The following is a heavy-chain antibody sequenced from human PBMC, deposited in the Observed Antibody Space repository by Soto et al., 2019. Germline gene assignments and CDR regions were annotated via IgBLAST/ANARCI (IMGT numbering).Heavy chain of an antibody. J-gene: IGHJ6*02. Sequence: QVQLQESGPGLVKPSQTLSLTCTVSGDSISRNGYFWTWIRQHPGKGLEWIVYIYYSGSSYYNPSLKSRVIISVDTSKNHFSLNLTAVTAADTAVYYCARGTMLRGPGYYYAMDVWGQGTTVTVSS. D-gene: IGHD3-10*01. CDR1: GDSISRNGYF. V-gene: IGHV4-31*03. CDR3: ARGTMLRGPGYYYAMDV. CDR2: IYYSGSS.